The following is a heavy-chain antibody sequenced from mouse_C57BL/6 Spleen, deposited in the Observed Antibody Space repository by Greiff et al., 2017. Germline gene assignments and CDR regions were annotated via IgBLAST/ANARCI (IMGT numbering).Heavy chain of an antibody. J-gene: IGHJ2*01. D-gene: IGHD2-4*01. Sequence: QVQLQQPGAELVKPGASVKLSCKASGYTFTSYWMHWVKQRPGQGLEWIGMIHPNSGSTNYNEKFKSKATLTVDKSSSTAYMQLSSLTSEDSAVYDCAKGGEDYDVDFDYWGQGTTLTVSS. V-gene: IGHV1-64*01. CDR2: IHPNSGST. CDR1: GYTFTSYW. CDR3: AKGGEDYDVDFDY.